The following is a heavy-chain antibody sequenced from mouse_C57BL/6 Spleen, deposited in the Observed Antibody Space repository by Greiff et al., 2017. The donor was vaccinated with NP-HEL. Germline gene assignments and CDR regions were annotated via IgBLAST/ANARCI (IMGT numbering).Heavy chain of an antibody. CDR2: FYPGSGSI. CDR3: ARHEDIPYYYGSSNWYFDV. CDR1: GYTFTEYT. D-gene: IGHD1-1*01. J-gene: IGHJ1*03. V-gene: IGHV1-62-2*01. Sequence: VHLVESGAELVKPGASVKLSCKASGYTFTEYTIHWVKQRSGQGLEWIGWFYPGSGSIKYNEKFKDKATLTADKSSSTVYMELSRLTSEDSAVYFCARHEDIPYYYGSSNWYFDVWGTGTTVTVSS.